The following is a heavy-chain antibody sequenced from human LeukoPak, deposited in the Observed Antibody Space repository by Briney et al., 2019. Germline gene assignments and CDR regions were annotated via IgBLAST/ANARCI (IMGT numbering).Heavy chain of an antibody. CDR1: GYTFTSYD. V-gene: IGHV1-8*01. Sequence: EASVKVPCKASGYTFTSYDINWVRQATGQGLEWMGWMNPNSGNTGYAQKFQGRVTMTRNTSISTAYMELSSLRSEDTAVYYCARGRGFSGYYYYYYMDVWGKGTTVTVSS. J-gene: IGHJ6*03. D-gene: IGHD3-10*01. CDR2: MNPNSGNT. CDR3: ARGRGFSGYYYYYYMDV.